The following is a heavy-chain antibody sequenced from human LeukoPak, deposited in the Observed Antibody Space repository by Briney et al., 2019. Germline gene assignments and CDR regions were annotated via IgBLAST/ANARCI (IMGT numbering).Heavy chain of an antibody. Sequence: GASVKVSCKASGYTFTNYYMHWVRQAPGQGLEWMGIINPSGGSTTYAQKFQGRITVTRDTSTSTVYMELSSLRSEDTAVYYCARKGSYGGNYGYWGQGTLVTVSS. J-gene: IGHJ4*02. CDR3: ARKGSYGGNYGY. D-gene: IGHD4-23*01. V-gene: IGHV1-46*03. CDR1: GYTFTNYY. CDR2: INPSGGST.